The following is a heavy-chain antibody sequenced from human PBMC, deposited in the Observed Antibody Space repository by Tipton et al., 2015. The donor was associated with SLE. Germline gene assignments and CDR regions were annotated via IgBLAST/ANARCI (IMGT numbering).Heavy chain of an antibody. CDR2: INHSGST. J-gene: IGHJ4*02. V-gene: IGHV4-34*01. CDR3: VKATSWYGDY. D-gene: IGHD6-13*01. Sequence: GLVKPSETLSLTCAVYGGSFSGYYWSWIRQPPGKGLEWIGEINHSGSTNYNPSLKSRVTISVDTSKNQFSLKLSSVTAADTAVYYCVKATSWYGDYWGQGTLVTVSS. CDR1: GGSFSGYY.